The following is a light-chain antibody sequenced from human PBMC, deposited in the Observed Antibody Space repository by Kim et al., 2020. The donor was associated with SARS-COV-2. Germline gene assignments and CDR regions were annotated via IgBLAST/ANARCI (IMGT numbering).Light chain of an antibody. CDR1: SLRSYY. J-gene: IGLJ3*02. CDR2: GKN. CDR3: NSRDSSGNHLEWV. Sequence: GQTVRITCQEDSLRSYYASWYQQKPGQAPVLVIYGKNNRPSGIPDRFSGSSSGNTASLTITGAQAEDEADYYCNSRDSSGNHLEWVFGGGTQLTVL. V-gene: IGLV3-19*01.